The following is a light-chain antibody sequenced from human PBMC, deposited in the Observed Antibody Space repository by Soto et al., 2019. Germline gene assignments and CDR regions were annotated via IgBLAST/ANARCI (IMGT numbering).Light chain of an antibody. CDR3: QQYNSYPLT. CDR1: QFISNW. CDR2: GAS. V-gene: IGKV1D-16*01. Sequence: DIQMTQSPSSLSASVGVRVTITCRASQFISNWLAWYQQKPETAPKSLIFGASTLQSGVPSRFSGSGFGTYFTLTINGLQPEDFATYFCQQYNSYPLTFGGGTKVDIK. J-gene: IGKJ4*01.